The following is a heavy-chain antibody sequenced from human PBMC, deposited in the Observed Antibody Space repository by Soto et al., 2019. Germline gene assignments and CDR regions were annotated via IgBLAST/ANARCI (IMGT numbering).Heavy chain of an antibody. Sequence: QVQLQESGPGLVKPSQTLSLTCTVSGGSISSGGYYWSWIRQHPGKGLEWIGYIYYSGSTYYNPSLKSRVTIAVDTSKNQFSLKLSSVTAADTAVYYCARDSAGGTKWLRLSGSPGYCGMDVWGQGTTVTVSS. CDR1: GGSISSGGYY. CDR3: ARDSAGGTKWLRLSGSPGYCGMDV. J-gene: IGHJ6*02. V-gene: IGHV4-31*03. D-gene: IGHD5-12*01. CDR2: IYYSGST.